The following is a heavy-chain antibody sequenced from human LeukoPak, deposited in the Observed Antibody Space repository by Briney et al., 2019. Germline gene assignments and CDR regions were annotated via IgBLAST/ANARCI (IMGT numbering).Heavy chain of an antibody. V-gene: IGHV3-7*01. CDR2: IKQDGSQS. J-gene: IGHJ5*02. CDR1: GFISSNVW. Sequence: GGSLRLSCAASGFISSNVWMSWVRQAPGKGLEWVANIKQDGSQSYYVDSVEGRFTISRDNARNSLHLQLNSLRAEHTAMYYCALEGSGRSLDPWGQGTLVTVSS. CDR3: ALEGSGRSLDP. D-gene: IGHD3-3*01.